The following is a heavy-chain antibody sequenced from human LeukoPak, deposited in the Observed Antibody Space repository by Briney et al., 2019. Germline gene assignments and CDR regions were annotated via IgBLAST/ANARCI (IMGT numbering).Heavy chain of an antibody. J-gene: IGHJ4*02. D-gene: IGHD3-22*01. CDR2: IKQDGSEK. V-gene: IGHV3-7*01. CDR3: ARRGTMIVVVGHYYFDY. Sequence: GGSLRLSCAASGFTFSSYWMSWVRQAPGKGLEWVANIKQDGSEKYYVDSVKGRFTISRDNAKNPLYLQMNSLRAEDTAVYYCARRGTMIVVVGHYYFDYWGQGTLVTVSS. CDR1: GFTFSSYW.